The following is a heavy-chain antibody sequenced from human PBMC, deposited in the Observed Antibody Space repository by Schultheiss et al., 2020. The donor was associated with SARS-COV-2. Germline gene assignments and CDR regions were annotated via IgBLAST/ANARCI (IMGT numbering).Heavy chain of an antibody. CDR1: GFTFSSYG. V-gene: IGHV3-30*18. CDR3: AKGDGWELRYYYYYMDV. CDR2: ISYDGSNK. D-gene: IGHD1-26*01. Sequence: GGSLRLSCAASGFTFSSYGMHWVRQAPGKGLEWVAVISYDGSNKYYADSVKGRFTISRDNSKNTLYLQMNSLRAEDTAVYYCAKGDGWELRYYYYYMDVWGIGTTVTVSS. J-gene: IGHJ6*03.